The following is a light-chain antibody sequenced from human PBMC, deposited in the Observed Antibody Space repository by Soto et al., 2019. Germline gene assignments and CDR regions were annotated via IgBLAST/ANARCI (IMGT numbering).Light chain of an antibody. J-gene: IGLJ2*01. V-gene: IGLV2-8*01. CDR2: EVN. CDR1: SSDVGGYDF. Sequence: QSALTQPPSASGSPGQSVTISCTGTSSDVGGYDFVTWYQQYPGKAPKLFIYEVNKRPSGVPDRFSGSKSGNTASLTVSGLQADDEADYFCTSYAGNNYVVFGGGTKLTVL. CDR3: TSYAGNNYVV.